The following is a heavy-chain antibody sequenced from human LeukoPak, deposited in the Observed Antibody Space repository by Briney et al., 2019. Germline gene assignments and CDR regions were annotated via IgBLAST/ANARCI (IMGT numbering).Heavy chain of an antibody. CDR1: GFTFSSYW. CDR3: FALLPTPAFDY. V-gene: IGHV3-74*01. J-gene: IGHJ4*02. D-gene: IGHD2-2*01. CDR2: INSDGSST. Sequence: GGSLRLSCAASGFTFSSYWMHWVRQAPGKGLVWVSRINSDGSSTSYADSVKGRFTISRDNAKNTLYLQMNSLRAEDTAVYYCFALLPTPAFDYWGQGTLVTVSS.